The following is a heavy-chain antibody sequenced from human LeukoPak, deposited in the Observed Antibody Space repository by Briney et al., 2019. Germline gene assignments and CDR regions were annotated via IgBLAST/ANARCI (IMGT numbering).Heavy chain of an antibody. D-gene: IGHD7-27*01. CDR3: AEDGPDWGSYFDG. CDR2: ITGSGGTT. V-gene: IGHV3-23*01. CDR1: GFTFSNFV. J-gene: IGHJ4*02. Sequence: GGSLRLSCASPGFTFSNFVINWVRQAPGKGLEWGSRITGSGGTTNYADSLKGRFTISRDNSKNTLYLQMKSLRAEDTAIYYFAEDGPDWGSYFDGWGQGTLVTVSS.